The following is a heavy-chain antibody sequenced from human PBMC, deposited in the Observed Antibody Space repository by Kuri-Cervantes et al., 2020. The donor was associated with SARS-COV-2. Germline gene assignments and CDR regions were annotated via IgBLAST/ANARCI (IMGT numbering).Heavy chain of an antibody. CDR2: ISHSGST. D-gene: IGHD3-3*01. J-gene: IGHJ4*02. Sequence: SETLSLTCYVSGFSYHWGWIRQSPGKGLEWIGSISHSGSTYYSPSLKSRVTISADTSNNQFSLTLSSVTAADTAVYYCARGTGSYYDFWSGSNFDYWGQGTLVTVSS. CDR3: ARGTGSYYDFWSGSNFDY. CDR1: GFSYH. V-gene: IGHV4-38-2*02.